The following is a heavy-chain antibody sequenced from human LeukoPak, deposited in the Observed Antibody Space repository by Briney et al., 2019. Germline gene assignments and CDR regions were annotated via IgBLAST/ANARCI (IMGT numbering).Heavy chain of an antibody. CDR2: ISGSGGST. CDR1: GFTFSSYA. Sequence: GGSLRLSCAASGFTFSSYAMSWVHQAPGKGLEWVSAISGSGGSTYYADSVKGRFTISRDNSKNTLYLQMNSLRAEDTAVYYCAKVPIVGDSNDYWGQGTLVTVSS. CDR3: AKVPIVGDSNDY. V-gene: IGHV3-23*01. D-gene: IGHD1-26*01. J-gene: IGHJ4*02.